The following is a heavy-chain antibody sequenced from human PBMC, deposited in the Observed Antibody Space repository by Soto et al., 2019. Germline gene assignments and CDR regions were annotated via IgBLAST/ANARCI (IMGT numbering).Heavy chain of an antibody. D-gene: IGHD3-22*01. CDR1: GFTFKGAW. V-gene: IGHV3-15*07. CDR2: VKSKVDGGTT. J-gene: IGHJ3*02. Sequence: GGSLRLSCAASGFTFKGAWFNWVRQAPGKGLEWVARVKSKVDGGTTDYAAPVTGRFTISRDDSQDTLYLQMSSLKIEDTARYYCARENYDWDAFDIWGQGTMVTVSS. CDR3: ARENYDWDAFDI.